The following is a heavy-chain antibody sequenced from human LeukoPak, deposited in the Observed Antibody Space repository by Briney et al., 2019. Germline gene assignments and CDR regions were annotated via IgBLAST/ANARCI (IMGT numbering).Heavy chain of an antibody. Sequence: GGSLRLSCAASGFKFSVYSMNWVRQAPGKGLDWVSYMTSDTRTIYYAVSVQGRFTISRDNAKNSVYLQMDSLRHEDTAVYYCARSVEGSFDYWGQGTLVTVSS. V-gene: IGHV3-48*02. D-gene: IGHD3-3*01. CDR2: MTSDTRTI. CDR1: GFKFSVYS. J-gene: IGHJ4*02. CDR3: ARSVEGSFDY.